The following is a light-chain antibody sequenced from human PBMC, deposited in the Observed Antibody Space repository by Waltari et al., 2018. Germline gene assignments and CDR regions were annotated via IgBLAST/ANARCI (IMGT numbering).Light chain of an antibody. Sequence: SSELTQDPAVSVALGQTVRITCQGDSLSSYYASWDQQKPGQAPVLVIYGKNNRPSGIPDRFSGSSSGNTASLTITGAQAEDEADYYCNSRDSSGNHFYVFGTGTKVTVL. J-gene: IGLJ1*01. CDR1: SLSSYY. CDR3: NSRDSSGNHFYV. CDR2: GKN. V-gene: IGLV3-19*01.